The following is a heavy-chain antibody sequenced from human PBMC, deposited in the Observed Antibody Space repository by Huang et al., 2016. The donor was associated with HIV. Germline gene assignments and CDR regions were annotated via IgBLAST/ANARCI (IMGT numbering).Heavy chain of an antibody. CDR2: VYLSGST. V-gene: IGHV4-39*01. CDR3: ASQHIGAAATWF. Sequence: QLQLQESGPGQVKPSETLSLTCSVSGDFIRGTNYYWGWIRQSPGKGLEWAGSVYLSGSTNYHPSLKSGVTLSVDTSRIQCSLRLNAVTAADTAVYYCASQHIGAAATWFWGRGTQVAVSS. J-gene: IGHJ4*02. D-gene: IGHD6-13*01. CDR1: GDFIRGTNYY.